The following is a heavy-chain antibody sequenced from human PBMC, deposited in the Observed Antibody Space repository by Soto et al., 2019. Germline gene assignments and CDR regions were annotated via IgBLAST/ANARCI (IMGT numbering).Heavy chain of an antibody. CDR2: INPAGSVT. Sequence: GASVKVSCKASGISFINHYVHWVRQAPGQGPEWMGVINPAGSVTVYALKLQDRVTVTRDTSTSTVYMELNSLTSEDTAIYYCARDNSHTLPAAPGDKNSDPSGWRFDPWG. D-gene: IGHD6-13*01. V-gene: IGHV1-46*03. CDR1: GISFINHY. J-gene: IGHJ5*02. CDR3: ARDNSHTLPAAPGDKNSDPSGWRFDP.